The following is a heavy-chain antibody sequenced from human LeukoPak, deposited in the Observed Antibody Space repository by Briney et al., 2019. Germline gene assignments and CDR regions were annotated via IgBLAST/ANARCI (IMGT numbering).Heavy chain of an antibody. CDR3: AREGSYSSGCPED. J-gene: IGHJ4*02. CDR1: GGSFSGYY. Sequence: SETLSLTCAVYGGSFSGYYWSWIRQPPGKGLEWIGYIYYSGSTYYNPSLKSRVTISVDTSKNQFSLKLSSVTAADTAVYYCAREGSYSSGCPEDWGQGTLVTVSS. D-gene: IGHD6-19*01. CDR2: IYYSGST. V-gene: IGHV4-34*09.